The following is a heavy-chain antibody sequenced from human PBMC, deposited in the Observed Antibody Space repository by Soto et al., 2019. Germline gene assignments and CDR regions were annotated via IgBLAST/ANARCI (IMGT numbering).Heavy chain of an antibody. CDR3: AKDWGGYNDYYYGMDV. CDR2: ISWDGGST. V-gene: IGHV3-43*01. CDR1: GFTFDDYT. D-gene: IGHD5-12*01. Sequence: GGSLRLSCAASGFTFDDYTMHWVRQAPGKGLEWVSLISWDGGSTYYADSVKGRFTISRDNSKNSLYLQMNSLRTEDTALYYCAKDWGGYNDYYYGMDVWGQGTTVTVSS. J-gene: IGHJ6*02.